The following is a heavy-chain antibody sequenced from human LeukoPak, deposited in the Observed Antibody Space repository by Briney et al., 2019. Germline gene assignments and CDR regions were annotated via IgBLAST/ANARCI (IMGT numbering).Heavy chain of an antibody. Sequence: SETLSLTCTVSGGSISSYYWSWIRQPAGKGLEWIGRIYTSGSTNYNPSLKSRVTMSVDTSKNQFSLKLSSVTAADTAVYYCARAQRDYYDSSGYPFDYWGQGTLVTVSS. D-gene: IGHD3-22*01. CDR1: GGSISSYY. CDR3: ARAQRDYYDSSGYPFDY. J-gene: IGHJ4*02. V-gene: IGHV4-4*07. CDR2: IYTSGST.